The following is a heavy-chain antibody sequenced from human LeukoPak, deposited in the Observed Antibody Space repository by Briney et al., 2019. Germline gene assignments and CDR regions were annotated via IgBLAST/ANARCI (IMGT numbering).Heavy chain of an antibody. CDR1: GFTFSNYG. Sequence: GGSLRLSCAASGFTFSNYGMHWVRQAPGKGLEWIAVMSHDGNNKNYADSVKGRFTISRDNSKNTLFLQMNSLRAEDTAVYYCAKGEGITGTATPDYWGQGTLLTVSS. D-gene: IGHD1-20*01. CDR2: MSHDGNNK. CDR3: AKGEGITGTATPDY. J-gene: IGHJ4*02. V-gene: IGHV3-30*18.